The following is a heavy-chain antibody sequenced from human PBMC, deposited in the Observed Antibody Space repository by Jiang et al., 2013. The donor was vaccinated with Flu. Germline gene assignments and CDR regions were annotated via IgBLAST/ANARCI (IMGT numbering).Heavy chain of an antibody. CDR1: GGSISSSNW. CDR3: AREIEYYYDSSRYFDY. V-gene: IGHV4-4*02. CDR2: IYHSGST. Sequence: GTLSLTCAVSGGSISSSNWWSWVRQPPGKGLEWIGEIYHSGSTNYNPSLKSRVTISVDKSKNQFSLKLSSVTAADTAVYYCAREIEYYYDSSRYFDYWGQGTLVTVSS. D-gene: IGHD3-22*01. J-gene: IGHJ4*02.